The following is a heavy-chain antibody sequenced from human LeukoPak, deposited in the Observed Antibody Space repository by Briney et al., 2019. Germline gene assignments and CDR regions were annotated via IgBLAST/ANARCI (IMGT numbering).Heavy chain of an antibody. V-gene: IGHV1-24*01. D-gene: IGHD2-2*01. CDR3: ATGVFCANTTCPGYQHYYYFMDV. Sequence: GASVKVSCKVSGFTLADLSMHWVRQAPGKGLEWVGGFDRKNGDTIYAQRFRGRVTLTEDTSTGTAYMDLSSLSADDTAVYYCATGVFCANTTCPGYQHYYYFMDVWGKGTTVTVSS. J-gene: IGHJ6*03. CDR1: GFTLADLS. CDR2: FDRKNGDT.